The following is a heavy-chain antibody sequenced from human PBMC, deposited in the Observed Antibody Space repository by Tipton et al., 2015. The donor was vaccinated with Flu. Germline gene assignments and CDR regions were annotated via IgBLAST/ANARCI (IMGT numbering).Heavy chain of an antibody. CDR3: AAGCSGGSCYRDAFDI. V-gene: IGHV3-53*01. J-gene: IGHJ3*02. CDR2: IHSGGST. Sequence: SLRLPCAASGFTVSSNYMSWVRQAPGKGLEWVSVIHSGGSTYYPDSVKGRFTISRDNSKNTLYLQMNSLRGEGTAVYYWAAGCSGGSCYRDAFDIWGQGTMVTVSS. D-gene: IGHD2-15*01. CDR1: GFTVSSNY.